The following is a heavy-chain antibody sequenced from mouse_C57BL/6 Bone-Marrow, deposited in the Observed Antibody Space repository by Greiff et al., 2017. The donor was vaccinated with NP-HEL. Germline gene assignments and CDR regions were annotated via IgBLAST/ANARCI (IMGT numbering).Heavy chain of an antibody. CDR2: IWRGGST. CDR1: GFSLTSYG. J-gene: IGHJ2*01. V-gene: IGHV2-5*01. D-gene: IGHD4-1*01. CDR3: AKGGDLLGRLDY. Sequence: VQLQQSGPGLVQPSQSLSITCTVSGFSLTSYGVHWVRQSPGKGLEWLGVIWRGGSTDYNAAFMSRLSITKDNSKSQVFFKMSSLQADDTAIYYCAKGGDLLGRLDYWGQGTTLTVSS.